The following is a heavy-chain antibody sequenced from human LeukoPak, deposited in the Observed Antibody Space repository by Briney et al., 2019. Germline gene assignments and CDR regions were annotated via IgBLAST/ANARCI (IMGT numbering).Heavy chain of an antibody. D-gene: IGHD3-3*01. Sequence: SETLSLTCSVSGGSIISSNYYWGWIRQPPGKGLEWIESIYKSGSVSAYYNPALKNRVTISGEKCKHKFFLRLSSVTAADTAVYYCASTLRFLPYRRFDYWGQGTLVTVPS. V-gene: IGHV4-39*01. CDR1: GGSIISSNYY. J-gene: IGHJ4*02. CDR3: ASTLRFLPYRRFDY. CDR2: IYKSGSVSA.